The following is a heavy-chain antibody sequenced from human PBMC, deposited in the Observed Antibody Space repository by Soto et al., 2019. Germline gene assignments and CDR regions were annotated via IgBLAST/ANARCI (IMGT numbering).Heavy chain of an antibody. V-gene: IGHV3-15*01. D-gene: IGHD2-2*01. CDR1: AFPCSNSW. J-gene: IGHJ4*02. Sequence: LSCRVWAFPCSNSWVSRYRQVPGKGLEWVGRIKSKTDGGTTDYAAPVKGRFTISRDDSKNTLYLQMNSLKTEDTAVYYCTTGKWFASMDYWGQGTLVTVSS. CDR2: IKSKTDGGTT. CDR3: TTGKWFASMDY.